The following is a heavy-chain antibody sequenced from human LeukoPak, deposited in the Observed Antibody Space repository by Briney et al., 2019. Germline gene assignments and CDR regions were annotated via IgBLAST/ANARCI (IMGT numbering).Heavy chain of an antibody. D-gene: IGHD4-17*01. J-gene: IGHJ3*02. Sequence: PGGSLRLFCAASGFTVSSNYMSWVRQAPGKGLEWVSVIYSGGSTYYADSVKGRFTISRDNSKNTLYLQMNSLRAEDTAVYYCARLPYGDYLAFDIWGQGTMVTVSS. CDR1: GFTVSSNY. CDR3: ARLPYGDYLAFDI. V-gene: IGHV3-66*01. CDR2: IYSGGST.